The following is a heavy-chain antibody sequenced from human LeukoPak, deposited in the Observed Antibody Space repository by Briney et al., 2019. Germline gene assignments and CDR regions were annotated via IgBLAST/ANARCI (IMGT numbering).Heavy chain of an antibody. CDR2: INPNSGGT. V-gene: IGHV1-2*02. Sequence: GASVKVSCKASGYTFTGYYMHWVRQAPGQGLEWMGWINPNSGGTNYAQKFQGRVTMTTDTSTSTAYMELRSLRSDDTAVYYCARCPPSSGYYLFWFDPWGQGTLVTVSS. CDR1: GYTFTGYY. CDR3: ARCPPSSGYYLFWFDP. D-gene: IGHD3-22*01. J-gene: IGHJ5*02.